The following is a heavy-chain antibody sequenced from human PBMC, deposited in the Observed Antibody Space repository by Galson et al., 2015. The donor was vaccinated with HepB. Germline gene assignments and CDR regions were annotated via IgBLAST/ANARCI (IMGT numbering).Heavy chain of an antibody. V-gene: IGHV5-51*01. CDR3: ARLGYCGGGGCYQNGYFDS. J-gene: IGHJ4*02. D-gene: IGHD2-15*01. Sequence: TSCAASGFTFSSYWMSWVRQAPGKGLEWMGIIYPGDSDTRYSPSFQGQVTISADDSISTAYLQWSGLKASDTAMYYCARLGYCGGGGCYQNGYFDSWGQGTLVIVSS. CDR2: IYPGDSDT. CDR1: GFTFSSYW.